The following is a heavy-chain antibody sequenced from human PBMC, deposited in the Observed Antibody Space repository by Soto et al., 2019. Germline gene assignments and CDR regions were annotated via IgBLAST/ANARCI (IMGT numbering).Heavy chain of an antibody. Sequence: GESLKISCAASGFTFSSYAMSWVRQAPGKGLEWVSAISGSGGSTYYADSVKGRFTISRDNSKNTLYLQMNSLRAEDTAVYYCAKVFGVVPDTPLNHGGDYWGQGTLVTVSS. D-gene: IGHD3-10*01. CDR2: ISGSGGST. V-gene: IGHV3-23*01. J-gene: IGHJ4*02. CDR3: AKVFGVVPDTPLNHGGDY. CDR1: GFTFSSYA.